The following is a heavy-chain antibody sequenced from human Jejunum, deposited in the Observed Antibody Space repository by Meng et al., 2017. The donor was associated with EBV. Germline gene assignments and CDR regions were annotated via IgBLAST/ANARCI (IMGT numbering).Heavy chain of an antibody. J-gene: IGHJ4*02. CDR2: ISGSAGST. CDR1: GFTFRRSA. CDR3: AKLLKY. Sequence: VHRLVSGGGLVQLWGSLGPPCAASGFTFRRSAMSWVRQAPGKGLEWVSVISGSAGSTYYADSVKGRFTISRDTSNNTLYLQMNSLRAEDTAIYYCAKLLKYWGQGTLVTVSS. V-gene: IGHV3-23*01.